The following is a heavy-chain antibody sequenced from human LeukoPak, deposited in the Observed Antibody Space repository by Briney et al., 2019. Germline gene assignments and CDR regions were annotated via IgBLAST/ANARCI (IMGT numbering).Heavy chain of an antibody. V-gene: IGHV3-21*04. CDR3: AKVFPPEYSSSIAFHFDY. CDR2: ISSSGTYI. J-gene: IGHJ4*02. CDR1: GFTFSVYS. D-gene: IGHD6-6*01. Sequence: PGGSLRLSRAASGFTFSVYSMNWVRQAPGKGLEWVSSISSSGTYIYYADSQKGRFTISRDNSKNTLYLQMNSLRAEDTAVYYCAKVFPPEYSSSIAFHFDYWGQGTLVTVSS.